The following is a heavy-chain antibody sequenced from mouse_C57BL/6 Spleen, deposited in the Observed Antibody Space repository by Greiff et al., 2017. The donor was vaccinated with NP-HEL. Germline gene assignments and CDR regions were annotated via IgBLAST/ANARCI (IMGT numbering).Heavy chain of an antibody. J-gene: IGHJ3*01. Sequence: EVQLVESGGGLVKPGGSLKLSCAASGFTFSSYAMSWVRQTPEKRLEWVATISDGGSYTYYPDNVKGRFTISRDNAKNNLYLQMSHLKSEDTAMYYCARDGGYYVLAYWGQGTLVTVSA. CDR1: GFTFSSYA. CDR2: ISDGGSYT. CDR3: ARDGGYYVLAY. V-gene: IGHV5-4*01. D-gene: IGHD2-3*01.